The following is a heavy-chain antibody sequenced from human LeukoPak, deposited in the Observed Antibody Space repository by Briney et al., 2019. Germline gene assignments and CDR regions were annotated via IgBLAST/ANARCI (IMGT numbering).Heavy chain of an antibody. CDR2: IYYSGST. J-gene: IGHJ4*02. V-gene: IGHV4-39*07. Sequence: SETLSLTCTASGGSISSSSHYWGWIRQPPGKGLGWIGSIYYSGSTYYNPSLKSRVTISVDTSKNQFSLKLSSVTAADTAVYYCARDVRVTYDYWGQGTLVTVSS. CDR1: GGSISSSSHY. D-gene: IGHD1-14*01. CDR3: ARDVRVTYDY.